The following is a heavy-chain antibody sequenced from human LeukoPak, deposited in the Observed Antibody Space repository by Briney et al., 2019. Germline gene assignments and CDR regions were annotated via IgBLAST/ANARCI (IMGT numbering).Heavy chain of an antibody. CDR1: GYTFSGYY. Sequence: ASVKVSCKASGYTFSGYYMHWVRQARGQGLEWMGWINPNSGGTNYAQKFQGRVTMTRDTSISTAYMELSRLRSDDTAVYYCARAPWIQLWLRSNWFDPWGQGTLVTVSS. V-gene: IGHV1-2*02. CDR2: INPNSGGT. D-gene: IGHD5-18*01. J-gene: IGHJ5*02. CDR3: ARAPWIQLWLRSNWFDP.